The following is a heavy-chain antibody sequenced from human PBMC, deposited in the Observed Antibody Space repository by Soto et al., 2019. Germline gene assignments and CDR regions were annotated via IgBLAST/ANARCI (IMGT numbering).Heavy chain of an antibody. CDR3: ARVRTYYDRSGSLDY. Sequence: VKVSCKASGYTFTGYFMHWVRQAPGQGLEWMGWINPNSGDTNYVQKFQGRVTMTRDMSISTVYMDLRRLTSDDTAVYYCARVRTYYDRSGSLDYWGQGXLVTVSS. CDR2: INPNSGDT. V-gene: IGHV1-2*02. CDR1: GYTFTGYF. D-gene: IGHD3-22*01. J-gene: IGHJ4*02.